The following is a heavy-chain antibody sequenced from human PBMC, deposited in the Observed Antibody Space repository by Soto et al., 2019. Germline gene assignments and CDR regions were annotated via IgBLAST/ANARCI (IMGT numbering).Heavy chain of an antibody. CDR1: GGTFSSYT. CDR3: ARGEMVRGVTAQYYYYYYMDV. Sequence: QVQLVQSGAEVKKPGSSVKVSCKASGGTFSSYTISWVRQAPGQGLEWMGRIIPILGIANYAQKFQGRVTITADKPTSTAYMELSSLRSEDTAVYYCARGEMVRGVTAQYYYYYYMDVWGKGTTVTVSS. CDR2: IIPILGIA. V-gene: IGHV1-69*02. J-gene: IGHJ6*03. D-gene: IGHD3-10*01.